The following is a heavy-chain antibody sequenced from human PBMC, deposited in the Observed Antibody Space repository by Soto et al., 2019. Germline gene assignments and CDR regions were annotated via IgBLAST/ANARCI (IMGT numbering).Heavy chain of an antibody. CDR1: GGSVSSGTYF. D-gene: IGHD6-13*01. CDR2: IYYSGST. V-gene: IGHV4-61*01. Sequence: PSETLSLTCTVSGGSVSSGTYFWSWIRQSPGKRLEWIAYIYYSGSTNYNPSLKSRVTISVDTSKNQFSLKLSSVTAADTAVYYCAQQQLALGWFDPWGQGTLVTVSS. J-gene: IGHJ5*02. CDR3: AQQQLALGWFDP.